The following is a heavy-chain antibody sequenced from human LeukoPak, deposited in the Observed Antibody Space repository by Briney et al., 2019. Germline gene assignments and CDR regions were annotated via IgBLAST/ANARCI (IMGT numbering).Heavy chain of an antibody. Sequence: SGGSLRLSCAASGFTLSSFEMNWVRQAPGKGLEWVSYISSSSSNIYYADSVKGRFTISRDNAKNSFYLQMNSLRAEDTALYYCARDRGGIGYYMDVWGKGTTVTVSS. CDR2: ISSSSSNI. CDR3: ARDRGGIGYYMDV. V-gene: IGHV3-48*01. CDR1: GFTLSSFE. D-gene: IGHD3-16*02. J-gene: IGHJ6*03.